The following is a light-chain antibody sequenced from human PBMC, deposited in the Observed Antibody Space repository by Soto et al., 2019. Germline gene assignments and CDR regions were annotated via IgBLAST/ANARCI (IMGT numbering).Light chain of an antibody. Sequence: QSVLTQPPSASGTRGQRVTISCSGSSSNIGSNAVNWYQQLPGTAPRLLIYSNNQRPSGVPDRFSGSKSGTSASLAISGLQSDDEADYYCAAWHDSLNGRYVFGTGTKVTVL. CDR2: SNN. V-gene: IGLV1-44*01. CDR1: SSNIGSNA. CDR3: AAWHDSLNGRYV. J-gene: IGLJ1*01.